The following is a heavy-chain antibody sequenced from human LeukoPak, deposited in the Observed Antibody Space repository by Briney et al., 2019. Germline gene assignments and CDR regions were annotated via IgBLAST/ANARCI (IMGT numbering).Heavy chain of an antibody. D-gene: IGHD5-18*01. V-gene: IGHV3-48*02. J-gene: IGHJ4*02. Sequence: GGSLRLSCAAAGFTFSSYSMNWVRQAPGKGLEWVSYITSSSSTIYYADSVKGRFTISRDNAKNSLYLQMNSLRDEDAAVYYCARGAAGMAYFDYWGQGTLVTVSS. CDR3: ARGAAGMAYFDY. CDR1: GFTFSSYS. CDR2: ITSSSSTI.